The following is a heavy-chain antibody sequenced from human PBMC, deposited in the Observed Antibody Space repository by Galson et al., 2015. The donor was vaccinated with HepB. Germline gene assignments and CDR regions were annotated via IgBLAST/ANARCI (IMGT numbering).Heavy chain of an antibody. CDR3: ARDGVSSGWYGGVGYFDY. Sequence: SVKVSCKASGYTFTSYGISWVRQAPGQGLEWMGWISAYNGNTNYALKLQGRVTMTTDTSTSTAYMELRSLRSDDTAVYYCARDGVSSGWYGGVGYFDYWGQGTLVTVSS. J-gene: IGHJ4*02. CDR1: GYTFTSYG. D-gene: IGHD6-19*01. V-gene: IGHV1-18*01. CDR2: ISAYNGNT.